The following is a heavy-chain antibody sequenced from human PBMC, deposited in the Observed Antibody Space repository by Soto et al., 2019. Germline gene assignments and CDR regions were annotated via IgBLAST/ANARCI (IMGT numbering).Heavy chain of an antibody. V-gene: IGHV1-8*01. CDR1: GYSFTSYD. J-gene: IGHJ1*01. CDR3: ARVSMGSSSEDFQH. D-gene: IGHD6-6*01. CDR2: MNPNSGNT. Sequence: QVQLVQSGAEVKKPGASVKVSCKASGYSFTSYDINWVRQATGQGLEWMGWMNPNSGNTGYAQKFQGRGTMTRNISISTAHMELSSLRSEDTAVYYCARVSMGSSSEDFQHWGQGTLVTVSS.